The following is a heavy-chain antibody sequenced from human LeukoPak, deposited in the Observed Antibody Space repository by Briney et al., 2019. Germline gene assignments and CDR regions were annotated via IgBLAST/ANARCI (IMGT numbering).Heavy chain of an antibody. CDR1: GYTFTSYV. D-gene: IGHD3-10*01. V-gene: IGHV1-18*01. CDR3: ARNPPILWFGELVSYDYYMDV. CDR2: ISAYNGNN. J-gene: IGHJ6*03. Sequence: AAVTVSCKASGYTFTSYVLSGVRQAPGQGLEGMDRISAYNGNNNYAQEPQGRVTMTTDTSTSTAYMELRSLRSDDTAVYYCARNPPILWFGELVSYDYYMDVWGKGTTVTVSS.